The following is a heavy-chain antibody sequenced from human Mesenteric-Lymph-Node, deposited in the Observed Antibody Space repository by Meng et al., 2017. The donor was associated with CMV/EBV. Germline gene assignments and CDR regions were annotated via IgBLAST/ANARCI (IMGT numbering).Heavy chain of an antibody. Sequence: SETLSLTCAVSGGSIRSYYWNWIRQPPGKRLEWIGYIYYTGSTNYSPSLKSRVTISVDTSKNQFSLRLTSVTAADTAVYFCARGGTNPYDAFDIWGQGTMVTVS. J-gene: IGHJ3*02. CDR1: GGSIRSYY. CDR3: ARGGTNPYDAFDI. CDR2: IYYTGST. D-gene: IGHD1-26*01. V-gene: IGHV4-59*01.